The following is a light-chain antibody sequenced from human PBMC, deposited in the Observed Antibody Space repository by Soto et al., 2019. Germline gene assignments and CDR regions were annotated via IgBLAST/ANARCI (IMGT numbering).Light chain of an antibody. J-gene: IGLJ2*01. CDR3: LLSYNGGQYVV. CDR1: TGAVTSGHY. CDR2: DTN. Sequence: QTVVTQEPSLTVSPGGTVTLTCGSSTGAVTSGHYPYWFQQKPGQAPRALIYDTNNKHSWPPARFSGSVLGGKGALTLSGAQPEDEADYYCLLSYNGGQYVVFGGGTKVTVL. V-gene: IGLV7-46*01.